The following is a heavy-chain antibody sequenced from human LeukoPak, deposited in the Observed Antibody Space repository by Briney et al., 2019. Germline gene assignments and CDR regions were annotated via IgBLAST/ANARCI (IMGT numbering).Heavy chain of an antibody. Sequence: GRSLRLSCVVSGFTFSSYGMHWVRQAPGKGLEWVAVIWYDGSKEYYIDSVKGRFTISRDNSKNTLYLQMNSLRAKDTAVYYCARGSGYYPLFDYWGQGTLVTVSS. CDR1: GFTFSSYG. V-gene: IGHV3-33*01. CDR3: ARGSGYYPLFDY. D-gene: IGHD3-22*01. J-gene: IGHJ4*02. CDR2: IWYDGSKE.